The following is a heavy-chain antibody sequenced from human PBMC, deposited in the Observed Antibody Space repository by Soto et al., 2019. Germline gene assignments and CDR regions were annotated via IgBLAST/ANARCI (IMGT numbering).Heavy chain of an antibody. Sequence: PSETLSLTCTVSGGSISSSSYYWGSFRQSPGKGLEWIGSIYSSGGTYYNPSLKSRVTISVETSKNQFSLKLTSVTAADTAVYYCARSLSTSSGDYFDYWGQGTMLTVYS. CDR1: GGSISSSSYY. CDR2: IYSSGGT. D-gene: IGHD6-6*01. V-gene: IGHV4-39*01. CDR3: ARSLSTSSGDYFDY. J-gene: IGHJ4*02.